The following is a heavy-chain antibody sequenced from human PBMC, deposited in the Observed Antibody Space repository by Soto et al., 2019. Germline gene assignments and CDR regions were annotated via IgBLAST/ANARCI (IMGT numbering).Heavy chain of an antibody. Sequence: QVHMEQSGAEVRRPGASLNVSCKASGYAFISHGVSWVRQAPGQGLEWMGWINPYNGNTNYAQKFQGRVTLTTDKTTSTASMELRSLRADDTALYYCARSPRISRAGDVWGKGTAVVVSS. CDR1: GYAFISHG. V-gene: IGHV1-18*01. CDR3: ARSPRISRAGDV. J-gene: IGHJ6*04. CDR2: INPYNGNT.